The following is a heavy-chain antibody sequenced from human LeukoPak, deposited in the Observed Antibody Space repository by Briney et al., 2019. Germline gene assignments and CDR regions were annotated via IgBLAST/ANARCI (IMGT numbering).Heavy chain of an antibody. CDR3: ARHFGGGGYRPQYWYFDL. D-gene: IGHD3-22*01. J-gene: IGHJ2*01. CDR1: GGSISSSSYY. CDR2: IYYSGST. V-gene: IGHV4-39*01. Sequence: PSETLSLTCTVSGGSISSSSYYWGWIRQPPGKGLEWNGSIYYSGSTYYNPSLKSRVTISVDTSKNQFSLKLSSVTAADTAVYYCARHFGGGGYRPQYWYFDLWGRGTLVTVSS.